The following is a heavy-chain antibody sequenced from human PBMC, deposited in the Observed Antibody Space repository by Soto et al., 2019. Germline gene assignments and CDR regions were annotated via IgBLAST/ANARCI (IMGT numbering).Heavy chain of an antibody. J-gene: IGHJ6*02. V-gene: IGHV6-1*01. CDR2: TYYRSKWYN. CDR1: GDSVSSNSAA. D-gene: IGHD2-2*01. Sequence: SQTLSLTCAISGDSVSSNSAAWNWIRQSPSRGLEWLGRTYYRSKWYNDYAVSVKSRITINPDTSKNQFSLQLNSVTPEDAAVYYCARERGYCSSTSCYYYYYYGMDVWGQGTTVTVYS. CDR3: ARERGYCSSTSCYYYYYYGMDV.